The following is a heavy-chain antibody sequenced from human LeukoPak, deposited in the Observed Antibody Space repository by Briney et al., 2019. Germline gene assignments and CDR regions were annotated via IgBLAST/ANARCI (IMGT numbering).Heavy chain of an antibody. J-gene: IGHJ5*02. Sequence: GGSLRLSCAASGFTFSSYAMSWVRQAPGKGLEWVSATSGSGGSTYYADSVKGRFTISRDNSKNTLYLQMNSLRAEDTAVYYCAKEKTYYDFWSGSKGDNWFDPWGQGTLVTVSS. CDR3: AKEKTYYDFWSGSKGDNWFDP. D-gene: IGHD3-3*01. V-gene: IGHV3-23*01. CDR1: GFTFSSYA. CDR2: TSGSGGST.